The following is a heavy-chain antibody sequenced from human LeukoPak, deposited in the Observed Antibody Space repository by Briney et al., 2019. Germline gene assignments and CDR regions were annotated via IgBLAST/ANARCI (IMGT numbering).Heavy chain of an antibody. CDR3: ARHVDTAISDY. CDR2: IYPGDSDT. J-gene: IGHJ4*02. CDR1: GYSFTSYW. D-gene: IGHD5-18*01. Sequence: GESLKISCKGSGYSFTSYWIGWVRQMPGKGLEWMGIIYPGDSDTSYSPSFQGQHTISADKSISTAYLQWSSLKASDTAMYYCARHVDTAISDYWGQGTLVTVSS. V-gene: IGHV5-51*01.